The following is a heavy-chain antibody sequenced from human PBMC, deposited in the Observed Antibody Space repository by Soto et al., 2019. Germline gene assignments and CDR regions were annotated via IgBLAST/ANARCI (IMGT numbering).Heavy chain of an antibody. J-gene: IGHJ3*02. CDR2: ISSSSSTI. V-gene: IGHV3-48*04. CDR3: ARDLHLDLDAFDI. D-gene: IGHD4-4*01. Sequence: GGSLRLSCAASGFTFSSYSMNWVRQAPGKGLEWVSYISSSSSTIYYADSVKGRFTISRDNAKNSLYLQMNSLRAEDTAVYYCARDLHLDLDAFDIWGQGTMVTVSS. CDR1: GFTFSSYS.